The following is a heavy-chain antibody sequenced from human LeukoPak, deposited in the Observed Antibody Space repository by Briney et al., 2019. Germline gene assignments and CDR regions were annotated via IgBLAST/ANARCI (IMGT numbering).Heavy chain of an antibody. J-gene: IGHJ4*02. V-gene: IGHV3-33*01. Sequence: GGSLRLSCAASGFTFSSYGMHWVRQAPGKGLEWVALIWFDGSNKYYADSVKGRFTISRDNSKNTLYLQMTSLRAEDTAVYYCARADYYDSSGYNDYWGQGALVTVSS. D-gene: IGHD3-22*01. CDR3: ARADYYDSSGYNDY. CDR1: GFTFSSYG. CDR2: IWFDGSNK.